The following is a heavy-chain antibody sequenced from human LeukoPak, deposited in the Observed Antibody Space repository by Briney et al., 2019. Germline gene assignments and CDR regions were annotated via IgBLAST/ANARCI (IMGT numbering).Heavy chain of an antibody. J-gene: IGHJ4*02. Sequence: SVKVSCKASGGTFSSYAISWVRQAPGQGLEWMGGIIPIFGTANYAQKFQGRVTITTDESTSTAYMELSSLRSEDTAVYYCASRKYYYGSGSYGDWGQGTLVTVSS. D-gene: IGHD3-10*01. CDR1: GGTFSSYA. CDR2: IIPIFGTA. CDR3: ASRKYYYGSGSYGD. V-gene: IGHV1-69*05.